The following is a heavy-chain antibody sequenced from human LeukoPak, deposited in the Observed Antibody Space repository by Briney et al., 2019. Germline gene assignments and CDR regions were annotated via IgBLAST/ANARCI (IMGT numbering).Heavy chain of an antibody. CDR1: GFTFSSYS. V-gene: IGHV3-21*01. Sequence: GGSLRLSCAASGFTFSSYSMNWVRQAPGKGLEWVSSISSSSYIYYADSVKGRFTISRDNAKNSLYLQMNSLRAEDTAVYYCARALTGDIFDYWGQGTLVTVSS. CDR3: ARALTGDIFDY. D-gene: IGHD7-27*01. J-gene: IGHJ4*02. CDR2: ISSSSYI.